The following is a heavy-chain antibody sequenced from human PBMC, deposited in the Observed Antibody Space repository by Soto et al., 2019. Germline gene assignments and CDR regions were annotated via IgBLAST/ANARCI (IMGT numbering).Heavy chain of an antibody. CDR1: GFTFSSYS. CDR3: ARVRGYSGYDYDYYYYMDV. V-gene: IGHV3-21*01. D-gene: IGHD5-12*01. Sequence: EVQLVESGGGLVKPGGSLRLSCAASGFTFSSYSMNWVRQAPGKGLEWVSSISSSSSYIYYADSVKGRFTISRDNAKNSLSLQMNSLRAEDTDVYYCARVRGYSGYDYDYYYYMDVWGKGTTVTVSS. CDR2: ISSSSSYI. J-gene: IGHJ6*03.